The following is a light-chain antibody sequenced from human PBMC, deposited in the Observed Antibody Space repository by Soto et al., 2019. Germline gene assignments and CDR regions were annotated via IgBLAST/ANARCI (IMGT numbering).Light chain of an antibody. CDR1: SGHSNYA. V-gene: IGLV4-69*01. CDR2: LNRDGSH. Sequence: QSVLTQSPSASASLGASVKLTCTLSSGHSNYAIAWHQQQPEKGPRYLMKLNRDGSHSKGDGIPNRFSGSSSGAERYLTISSLQSEDEADYYCQTWGTDIVIFGGGTKVTVL. CDR3: QTWGTDIVI. J-gene: IGLJ2*01.